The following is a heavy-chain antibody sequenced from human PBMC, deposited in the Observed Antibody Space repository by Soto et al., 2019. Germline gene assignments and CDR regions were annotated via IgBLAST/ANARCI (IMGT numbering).Heavy chain of an antibody. CDR2: VYWDDDK. J-gene: IGHJ6*02. CDR3: VQTRCGGDCLQSYSSHSYYGLDV. V-gene: IGHV2-5*02. CDR1: GLSLSTIGEG. D-gene: IGHD2-21*02. Sequence: QITLKESGPTLVKPTRTLTLTCTFSGLSLSTIGEGVGWIRQPPGKALEWLALVYWDDDKRYSPSLKSRLTIPKDTSVNQVVLTMTNMGPVNTATYYCVQTRCGGDCLQSYSSHSYYGLDVWGQGTTVTVSS.